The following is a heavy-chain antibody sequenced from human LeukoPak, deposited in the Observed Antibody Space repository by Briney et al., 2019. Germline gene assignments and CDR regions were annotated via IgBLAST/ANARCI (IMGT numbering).Heavy chain of an antibody. D-gene: IGHD3-22*01. Sequence: PGGSLRLSCAASGSTFSSYAMSWVRQAPGKGLEWVSAISGSGGSTYYADSVKGRFTISRDNSKNTLYLQMNSLRAEDTAVYYCAKAPQYYYDSQLYFQHWGQGTLVTVSS. CDR2: ISGSGGST. J-gene: IGHJ1*01. V-gene: IGHV3-23*01. CDR3: AKAPQYYYDSQLYFQH. CDR1: GSTFSSYA.